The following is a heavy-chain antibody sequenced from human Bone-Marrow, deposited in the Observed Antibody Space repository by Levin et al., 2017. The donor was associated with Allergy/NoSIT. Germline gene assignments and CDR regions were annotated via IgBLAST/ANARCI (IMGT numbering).Heavy chain of an antibody. CDR2: ISASGATR. D-gene: IGHD1-1*01. CDR1: GFTFSRTA. Sequence: GGSLRLSCVASGFTFSRTAMNWVRQAPGRGLEWISAISASGATRYYADSVRGRFTVSRDISKNTLYLQMNTLRAEDTALFYCTGPGGDNMAQLHAYWGQGTLVIVSS. V-gene: IGHV3-23*01. CDR3: TGPGGDNMAQLHAY. J-gene: IGHJ4*02.